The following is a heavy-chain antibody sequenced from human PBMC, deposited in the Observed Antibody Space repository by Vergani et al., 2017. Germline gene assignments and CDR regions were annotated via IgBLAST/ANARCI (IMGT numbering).Heavy chain of an antibody. D-gene: IGHD1-1*01. CDR2: IYYSGNT. V-gene: IGHV4-39*07. J-gene: IGHJ5*02. Sequence: QLQLQESGPGLLKPSETLSLTCSVSGTSISGSSDYWAWIRQPPGKGLEWIGNIYYSGNTYYNPSLESRLTISIDTSRNQFSLQMRSVTAADTAVYYCATQNWNDAASWGQGILVTVSS. CDR1: GTSISGSSDY. CDR3: ATQNWNDAAS.